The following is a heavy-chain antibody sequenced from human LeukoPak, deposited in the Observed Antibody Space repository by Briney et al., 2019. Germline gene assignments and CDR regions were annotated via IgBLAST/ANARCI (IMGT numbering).Heavy chain of an antibody. V-gene: IGHV4-34*01. D-gene: IGHD3-22*01. CDR2: INHSGST. J-gene: IGHJ4*02. Sequence: SETLSLTCAVYGGSFSGYYWSWIRQPPGKGLEWIGEINHSGSTNYNPSLKSRVTISVDTSKNQFSLKLSSVTAADTAVYYCARGRARYYYDSSGYLDYWGQGTLVTVSS. CDR3: ARGRARYYYDSSGYLDY. CDR1: GGSFSGYY.